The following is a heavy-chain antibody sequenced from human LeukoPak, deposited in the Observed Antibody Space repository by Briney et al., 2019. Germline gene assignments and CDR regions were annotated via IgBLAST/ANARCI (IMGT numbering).Heavy chain of an antibody. J-gene: IGHJ5*01. CDR3: AHRTGFDF. CDR2: IYNGYTT. D-gene: IGHD1-1*01. Sequence: GGSLRLSCAASGFAFSSYEMSWVRQAPGKGLEWVSTIYNGYTTCYADSVKGRFTISRDNSKNTLYLQMHSLRPEDTAIYYCAHRTGFDFWGQGTLVTVSS. V-gene: IGHV3-23*05. CDR1: GFAFSSYE.